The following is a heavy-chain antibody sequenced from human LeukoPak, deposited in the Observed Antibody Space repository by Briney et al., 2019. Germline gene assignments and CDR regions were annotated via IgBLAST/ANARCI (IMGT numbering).Heavy chain of an antibody. V-gene: IGHV3-48*01. CDR3: ARDLAGGYDILTGYSNWFDP. CDR1: GFTFSSYS. D-gene: IGHD3-9*01. Sequence: GGSLRLSCAASGFTFSSYSMNWVRQAPGKGLEWVSYIRSSSSTIYYADSVKGRFTISRDNAKNSLYLQMNSLRAEDTAVYYCARDLAGGYDILTGYSNWFDPWGQGTLVTVSS. CDR2: IRSSSSTI. J-gene: IGHJ5*02.